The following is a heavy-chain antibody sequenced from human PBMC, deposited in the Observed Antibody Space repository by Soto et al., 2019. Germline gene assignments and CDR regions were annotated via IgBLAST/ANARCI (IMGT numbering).Heavy chain of an antibody. J-gene: IGHJ6*02. CDR3: ASQGLYYYGLDV. Sequence: GGSLRLSCAASGFPFSTYWMHWVRQAPGKGPVWVSRINNDGSTTRYADSVKGRFTIARDNAKNTLYLQMNSLRAEDTAVYYCASQGLYYYGLDVWGQGTTVTVSS. CDR2: INNDGSTT. V-gene: IGHV3-74*01. CDR1: GFPFSTYW.